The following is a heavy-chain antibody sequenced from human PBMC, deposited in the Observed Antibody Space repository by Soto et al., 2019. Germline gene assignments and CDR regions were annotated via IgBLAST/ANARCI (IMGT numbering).Heavy chain of an antibody. V-gene: IGHV4-4*02. Sequence: QVQLQESGPGLVSPLGTLSLTCAVSGGSINTDSWWTWVRQPPGKGLEWIGEIHRSRGTNYNSSLKSRVTISTDRSTNHFSLRLYSVTAADTAGYYCASREEARPFWGQGTLVTVSS. CDR1: GGSINTDSW. D-gene: IGHD6-6*01. J-gene: IGHJ4*02. CDR2: IHRSRGT. CDR3: ASREEARPF.